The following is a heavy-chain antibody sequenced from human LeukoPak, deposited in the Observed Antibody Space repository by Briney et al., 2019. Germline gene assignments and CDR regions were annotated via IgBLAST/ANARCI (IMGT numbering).Heavy chain of an antibody. CDR3: ARVIAAAGISWFDP. CDR1: GYTFTSYG. V-gene: IGHV1-18*01. D-gene: IGHD6-13*01. Sequence: ASVNVSCKASGYTFTSYGISWVRQAPGQGLEWMGWISAYNGNTNYAQKLQGRVTITTDTSTSTAYMELRSLRSDDTAVYYCARVIAAAGISWFDPWGQGTLVTVSS. J-gene: IGHJ5*02. CDR2: ISAYNGNT.